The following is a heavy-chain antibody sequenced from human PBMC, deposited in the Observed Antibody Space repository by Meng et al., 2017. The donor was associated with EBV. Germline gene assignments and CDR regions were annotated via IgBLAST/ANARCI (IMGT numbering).Heavy chain of an antibody. CDR3: ASESGRGYTPDY. CDR2: FLPRLGAP. CDR1: GGPFRYYA. V-gene: IGHV1-69*01. D-gene: IGHD3-10*01. J-gene: IGHJ4*02. Sequence: QLQLGQSAAEVKKPGSSVKVSCKTSGGPFRYYAISWVRQAPGQGLEWPGGFLPRLGAPNYAQKFHGRVKITADESTSTHYMDLSSLRSEDTAIYYCASESGRGYTPDYWGQGTLVTVSS.